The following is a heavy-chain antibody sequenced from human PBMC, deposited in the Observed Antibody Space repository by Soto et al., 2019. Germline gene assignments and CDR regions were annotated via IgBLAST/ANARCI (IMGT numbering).Heavy chain of an antibody. Sequence: ASVKVSCKASGFTFISYGIFWVRQAPGRGLEWMGWISTYNGNTNYAQKPQGRVTMTTDTSTSTAYMELRSLRADDTAVYYCARDFYDFWSGYPPSCFDPWGQGTLVTVSS. D-gene: IGHD3-3*01. CDR1: GFTFISYG. CDR2: ISTYNGNT. CDR3: ARDFYDFWSGYPPSCFDP. J-gene: IGHJ5*02. V-gene: IGHV1-18*04.